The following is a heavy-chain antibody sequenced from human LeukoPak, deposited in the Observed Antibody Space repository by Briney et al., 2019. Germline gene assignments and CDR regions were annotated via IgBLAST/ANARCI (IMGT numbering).Heavy chain of an antibody. CDR1: GVSISSYY. CDR2: IYYSGST. V-gene: IGHV4-59*01. D-gene: IGHD2-15*01. Sequence: SETLSLTCTVSGVSISSYYWSWIRQPPGKGLEWIGYIYYSGSTNYNSSLKSRVTMSVDTSKNQFSLKLSSATAADTAVYYCARGYCSGGTCYRTFFDYWGQGTLVTVSS. J-gene: IGHJ4*02. CDR3: ARGYCSGGTCYRTFFDY.